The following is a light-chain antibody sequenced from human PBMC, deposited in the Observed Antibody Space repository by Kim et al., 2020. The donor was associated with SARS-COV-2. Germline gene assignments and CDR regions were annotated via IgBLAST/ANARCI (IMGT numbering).Light chain of an antibody. J-gene: IGKJ4*01. Sequence: EIVLTQSPGTLSLSPGERATLSCRASQSVSSTYLAWYQQKPGQAPRLFIYGASSRATGIPDRFSGSGSGTDFTLTISRLEPEDFAVYHCHQYGSSPPETFGGGTKVEIK. V-gene: IGKV3-20*01. CDR3: HQYGSSPPET. CDR1: QSVSSTY. CDR2: GAS.